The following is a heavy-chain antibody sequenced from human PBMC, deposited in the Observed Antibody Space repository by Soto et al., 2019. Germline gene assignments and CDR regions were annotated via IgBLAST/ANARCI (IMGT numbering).Heavy chain of an antibody. CDR3: VKCDSASGNVYSGPARLATDS. V-gene: IGHV3-23*01. CDR1: AFTFSTYA. CDR2: ISGSGGST. Sequence: SGGSLRLSCTAPAFTFSTYAMTWFRQAPGKGLEWVSSISGSGGSTYYADSVKGRFTISRDNSKNTLYLQMNSLRADDTAVYYFVKCDSASGNVYSGPARLATDS. J-gene: IGHJ5*01. D-gene: IGHD6-13*01.